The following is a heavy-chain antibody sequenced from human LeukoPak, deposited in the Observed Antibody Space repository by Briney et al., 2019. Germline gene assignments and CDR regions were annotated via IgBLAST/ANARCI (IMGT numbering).Heavy chain of an antibody. CDR1: GGSISSYY. J-gene: IGHJ3*02. V-gene: IGHV4-59*08. CDR2: IYYSGTT. Sequence: PSETLSLTCTVSGGSISSYYWSWIRQPPGKGLEWIGYIYYSGTTNYNPSLKSRVTMSVDTSKNQFSLKLSSVTAADTAVYFCARRGVRAFDIWGPGTMVTVSS. CDR3: ARRGVRAFDI.